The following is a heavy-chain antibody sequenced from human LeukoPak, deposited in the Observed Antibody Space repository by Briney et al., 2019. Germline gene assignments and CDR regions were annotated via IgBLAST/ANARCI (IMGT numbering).Heavy chain of an antibody. CDR2: ISYDGSNK. CDR1: RFTFSSYG. V-gene: IGHV3-30*03. J-gene: IGHJ4*02. CDR3: VRGHRGYCSGGSCYPHGY. Sequence: GGSLRLSCAASRFTFSSYGMHWVRQAPGKGLEWVAVISYDGSNKYYADSVKGRFTISRDNSKNTLYLQMNSLRAEDTAVYYCVRGHRGYCSGGSCYPHGYWGQGTLVTVSS. D-gene: IGHD2-15*01.